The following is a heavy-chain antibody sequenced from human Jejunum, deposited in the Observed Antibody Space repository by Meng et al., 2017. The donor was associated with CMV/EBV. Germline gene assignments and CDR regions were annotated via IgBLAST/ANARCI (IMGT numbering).Heavy chain of an antibody. V-gene: IGHV3-48*04. Sequence: AASGFTFSSYSMSCVRQAPGKGLEWLSYIDSFSSTMYYADSVKGRFTISRDNAKNSLYLQMNSLRAEDTAVYYCARDSIASALDYWGQGILVTVSS. J-gene: IGHJ4*02. CDR3: ARDSIASALDY. CDR2: IDSFSSTM. CDR1: GFTFSSYS. D-gene: IGHD3-3*02.